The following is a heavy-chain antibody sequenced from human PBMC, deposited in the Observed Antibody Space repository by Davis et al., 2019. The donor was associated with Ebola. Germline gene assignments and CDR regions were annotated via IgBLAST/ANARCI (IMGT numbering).Heavy chain of an antibody. Sequence: GESLKISCAASGFTFVYYTMHWVRQAPGKGLEWVAAIWGDGSARYYADSVKGRFTISRDNAKNSVSLHMSSLRAEDTGKYYCASGAGWLIDYWGQGILVTVSS. CDR3: ASGAGWLIDY. V-gene: IGHV3-33*03. CDR1: GFTFVYYT. J-gene: IGHJ4*02. CDR2: IWGDGSAR. D-gene: IGHD6-19*01.